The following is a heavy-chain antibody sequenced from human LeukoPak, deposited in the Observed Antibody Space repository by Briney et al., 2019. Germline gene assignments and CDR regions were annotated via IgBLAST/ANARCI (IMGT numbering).Heavy chain of an antibody. V-gene: IGHV4-4*07. CDR2: IYTSGST. CDR3: ARVDRNYYDSSGSYYYYGMDV. D-gene: IGHD3-22*01. Sequence: PSETLSLTCTVSGGSISSYYWSWIRQPAGKGLEWIGRIYTSGSTNYNPSLKSRVTMSVDTSKNQFSLKLSSVTAADTAVYYCARVDRNYYDSSGSYYYYGMDVWGQGTTVTVSS. J-gene: IGHJ6*02. CDR1: GGSISSYY.